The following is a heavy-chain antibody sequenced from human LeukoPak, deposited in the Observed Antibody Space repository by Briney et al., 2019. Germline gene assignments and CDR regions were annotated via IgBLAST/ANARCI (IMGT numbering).Heavy chain of an antibody. D-gene: IGHD6-13*01. CDR3: ARVIRAAPGKGYFDY. CDR1: GFTSSSYS. V-gene: IGHV3-21*04. CDR2: ISSSSSYI. J-gene: IGHJ4*02. Sequence: GGSLRLSCAASGFTSSSYSMNWVRQAPGKGLEWVSSISSSSSYIYYADSVKGRFTISRDNAKNPLYLQMNSLRAEDTAIYYCARVIRAAPGKGYFDYWGQGTLVTVSS.